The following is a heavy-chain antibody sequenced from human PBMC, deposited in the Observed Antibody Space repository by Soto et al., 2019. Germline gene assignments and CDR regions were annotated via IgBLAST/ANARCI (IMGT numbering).Heavy chain of an antibody. J-gene: IGHJ4*02. CDR1: GFSLSNARMG. D-gene: IGHD6-19*01. CDR2: IFSNDEK. CDR3: ARIQYSSGWYPLSYFDY. Sequence: QVTLKESGPVLVKPTETLTLTCTVSGFSLSNARMGVSWIRQPPGKALEWLAHIFSNDEKSYSTSLKSRLTIYKDTSKSQVVLTMTNMDPVDTATYYCARIQYSSGWYPLSYFDYWGQGTLVTVSS. V-gene: IGHV2-26*01.